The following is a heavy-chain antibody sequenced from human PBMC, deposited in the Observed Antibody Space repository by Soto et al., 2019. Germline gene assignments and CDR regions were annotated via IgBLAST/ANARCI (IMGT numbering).Heavy chain of an antibody. CDR3: ARAPISPVVVVAATPRPFDY. J-gene: IGHJ4*02. CDR2: IGTAGDT. CDR1: GFTFSSYD. V-gene: IGHV3-13*01. Sequence: GGSLRLSCTASGFTFSSYDMHWVRQATGKGLEWVSAIGTAGDTYYPGSVKGRFTISRENAKNSLYLQMNSLRAGDTAVYYCARAPISPVVVVAATPRPFDYWGQGTLVTVSS. D-gene: IGHD2-15*01.